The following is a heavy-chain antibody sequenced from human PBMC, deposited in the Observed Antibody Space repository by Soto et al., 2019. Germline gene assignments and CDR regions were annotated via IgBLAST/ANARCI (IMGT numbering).Heavy chain of an antibody. CDR3: ARGKWEPLHNWFAP. D-gene: IGHD1-26*01. CDR2: IYYSGST. Sequence: PENLSLSSTGSGGSISTEYWSWIRQPPGKGLEWIGYIYYSGSTNYNPSLKSRVTISVDTSKNQFSLKLSSVTAADTAVYYCARGKWEPLHNWFAPWGLVTLVSVS. CDR1: GGSISTEY. V-gene: IGHV4-59*01. J-gene: IGHJ5*02.